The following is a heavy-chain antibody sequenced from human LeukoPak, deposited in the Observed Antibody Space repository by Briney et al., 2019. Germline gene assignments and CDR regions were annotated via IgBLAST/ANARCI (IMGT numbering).Heavy chain of an antibody. D-gene: IGHD3-22*01. CDR1: GGSISSYY. CDR2: IYYSGST. Sequence: SETLSLTCTVSGGSISSYYWSWIRQPPGKGLEWIGYIYYSGSTNYNPSLKSRVTISVDTSKNQFSLKLSSVTAADTALYYCARELRYDNSDSGAFWGRGTVVTVSS. V-gene: IGHV4-59*12. CDR3: ARELRYDNSDSGAF. J-gene: IGHJ3*01.